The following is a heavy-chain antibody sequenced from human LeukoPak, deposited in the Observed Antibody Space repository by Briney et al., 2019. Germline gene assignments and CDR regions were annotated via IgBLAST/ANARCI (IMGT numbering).Heavy chain of an antibody. D-gene: IGHD5-18*01. Sequence: ASVKVSCKASGYTFTSYGISWVRQAPGQGLEWMGWISAYNGNTKYAQKLQGRVTMTTDTSTSTAYMELSSLRSEDTAVYYCARAVGAYSYGTRYYFDYWGQGTLVTVSS. CDR3: ARAVGAYSYGTRYYFDY. CDR1: GYTFTSYG. CDR2: ISAYNGNT. J-gene: IGHJ4*02. V-gene: IGHV1-18*01.